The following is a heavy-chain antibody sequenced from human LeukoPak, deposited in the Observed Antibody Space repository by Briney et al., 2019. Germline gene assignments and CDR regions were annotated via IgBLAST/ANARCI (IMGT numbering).Heavy chain of an antibody. Sequence: PSETLSLTCAVYGGSFSGYYWSWIRQPPGKGLERIGEINHSGSTNYNPSLKSRVTISVDTSKNQFSLKLSSVTAADTAVYYCARGNYGGTFDYWGQGTLVTVSS. V-gene: IGHV4-34*01. J-gene: IGHJ4*02. CDR2: INHSGST. CDR3: ARGNYGGTFDY. D-gene: IGHD4-23*01. CDR1: GGSFSGYY.